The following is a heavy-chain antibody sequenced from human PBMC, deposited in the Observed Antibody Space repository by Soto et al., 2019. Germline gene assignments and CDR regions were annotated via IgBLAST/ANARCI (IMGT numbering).Heavy chain of an antibody. V-gene: IGHV1-3*01. Sequence: QVQLVQSGAAVKKPGASVKVSGKASGYTFTSSAMHWVRQAPGQRLGLMGWINAGNGNTKYSQKFQGRVTITRDTSASTAYMELSILRSEDTAVYYFARGHDGSYYDYWGQGTLVTVSS. CDR3: ARGHDGSYYDY. CDR2: INAGNGNT. CDR1: GYTFTSSA. J-gene: IGHJ4*02.